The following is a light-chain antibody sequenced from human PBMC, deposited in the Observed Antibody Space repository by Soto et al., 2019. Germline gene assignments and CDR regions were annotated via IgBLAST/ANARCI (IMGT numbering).Light chain of an antibody. Sequence: AIHFTQSPSSLSASVGDRVTITCRASQGISSALAWYQQKPGKAPKLLIYDASSLESGVPSRFSGSGSGTDFTLTISSLQPEDFATYYCRQFNSYPITLGQGTRLEIK. CDR2: DAS. V-gene: IGKV1-13*02. CDR1: QGISSA. CDR3: RQFNSYPIT. J-gene: IGKJ5*01.